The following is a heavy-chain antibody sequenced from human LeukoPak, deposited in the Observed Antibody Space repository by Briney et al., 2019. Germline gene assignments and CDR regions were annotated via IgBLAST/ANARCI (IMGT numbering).Heavy chain of an antibody. CDR1: GGSISSYY. D-gene: IGHD1-1*01. V-gene: IGHV4-59*01. J-gene: IGHJ4*02. CDR2: IYYSGST. CDR3: AREGTTGWAF. Sequence: PSETLSLTCTVSGGSISSYYWSWIRQPPGKGLEWIGYIYYSGSTKYNPSFNSRVTMSVDTSKNQISLKLSSVTAADTAVYFCAREGTTGWAFWGQGTLVTVSS.